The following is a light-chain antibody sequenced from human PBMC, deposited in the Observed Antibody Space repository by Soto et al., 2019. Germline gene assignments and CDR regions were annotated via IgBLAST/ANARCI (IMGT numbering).Light chain of an antibody. CDR3: SSYAGSNLL. CDR2: EVS. V-gene: IGLV2-8*01. J-gene: IGLJ1*01. CDR1: SSDVGGYNY. Sequence: QSALTQPASVSGSPGQSITISCTGTSSDVGGYNYVSWYQQHPGKAPKLMIYEVSKRPSGVPDRFSGSKSGNTASLTVSGLQAEDEADYYCSSYAGSNLLFGTGTKVTVL.